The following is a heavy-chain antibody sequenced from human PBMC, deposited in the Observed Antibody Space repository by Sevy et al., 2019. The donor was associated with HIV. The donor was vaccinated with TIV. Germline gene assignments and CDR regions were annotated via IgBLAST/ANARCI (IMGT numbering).Heavy chain of an antibody. CDR2: ISYEGSDE. J-gene: IGHJ6*02. CDR1: GFSFSNYA. CDR3: AKDMALNYYGSGSYYNTQDGMDV. V-gene: IGHV3-30*18. Sequence: GGSLRLSCAASGFSFSNYAMHWVRQAPGKGLEWVAVISYEGSDEDFSDSVRGRFTISRDNSKNPLSLQMNSLTVEDTAVYYCAKDMALNYYGSGSYYNTQDGMDVWGRGTTVTVSS. D-gene: IGHD3-10*01.